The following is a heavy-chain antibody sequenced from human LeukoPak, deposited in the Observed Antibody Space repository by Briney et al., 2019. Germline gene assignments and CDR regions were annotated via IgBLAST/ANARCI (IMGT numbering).Heavy chain of an antibody. V-gene: IGHV3-73*01. CDR1: GFTFSGSA. CDR2: IRSKANSYAT. Sequence: PGGSLRLSCAASGFTFSGSAMHWVRQASGKGLEWVGRIRSKANSYATAYAASVKGRFTISRDDSKNTAYLQMNSLKTEDTAVYYCTGQYYDILTGYGKWFDPWGQGTLVTVSS. D-gene: IGHD3-9*01. CDR3: TGQYYDILTGYGKWFDP. J-gene: IGHJ5*02.